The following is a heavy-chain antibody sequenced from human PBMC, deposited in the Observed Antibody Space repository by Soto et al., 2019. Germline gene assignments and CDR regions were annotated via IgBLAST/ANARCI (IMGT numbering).Heavy chain of an antibody. Sequence: QVQLVQSGAEVKKPGSSVKVSCKASGGTFSSYTISWVRQAPGQGLEWMGRIIPILGIANYAQKFQGRVTITADKSTSTAYMGLSSLRSEDTAVYYCATDTQGVRGVNYYYYGMDVWGQGTTVTVSS. CDR3: ATDTQGVRGVNYYYYGMDV. CDR1: GGTFSSYT. V-gene: IGHV1-69*02. D-gene: IGHD3-10*01. CDR2: IIPILGIA. J-gene: IGHJ6*02.